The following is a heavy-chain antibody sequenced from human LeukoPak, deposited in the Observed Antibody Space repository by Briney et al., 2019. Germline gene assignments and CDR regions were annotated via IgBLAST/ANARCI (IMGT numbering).Heavy chain of an antibody. V-gene: IGHV3-23*01. CDR1: GFTFSSYA. Sequence: GGSLRFSCAASGFTFSSYAMSWVRQAPGKGLEWVSAISGSGGSTYYADSVKGRFTISRDNSKNTLYLQMNSLRAEDTAVYYCAKEPEIVGATPPFDYWGQGTLVTVSS. CDR2: ISGSGGST. J-gene: IGHJ4*02. CDR3: AKEPEIVGATPPFDY. D-gene: IGHD1-26*01.